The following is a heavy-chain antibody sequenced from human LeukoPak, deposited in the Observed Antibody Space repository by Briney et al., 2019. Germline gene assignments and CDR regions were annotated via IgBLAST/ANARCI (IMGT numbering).Heavy chain of an antibody. V-gene: IGHV1-69*01. D-gene: IGHD2-2*01. CDR1: GGTFSSYA. CDR2: IIPIFGTA. CDR3: ARLPHCSSTSCPSPSYYYYMDV. J-gene: IGHJ6*03. Sequence: SVKVSCKASGGTFSSYAISWVRQAPGQGLEWMGGIIPIFGTANYAQKFQGRVTITADESTSTAYMELSSLRSEDTAVYYCARLPHCSSTSCPSPSYYYYMDVWGKGTTVTVSS.